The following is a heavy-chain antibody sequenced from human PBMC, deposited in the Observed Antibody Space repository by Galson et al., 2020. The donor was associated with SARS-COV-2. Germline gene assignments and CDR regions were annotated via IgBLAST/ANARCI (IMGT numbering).Heavy chain of an antibody. CDR2: IDWDNDK. Sequence: IRQPPGRALEWLALIDWDNDKYHSTSLKTRLTISGDTSKNQVFLTMTNMDPADTATYYCARMADGYGGYDYGSSPFDYWGQGTLVTVSS. V-gene: IGHV2-70*01. J-gene: IGHJ4*02. CDR3: ARMADGYGGYDYGSSPFDY. D-gene: IGHD5-12*01.